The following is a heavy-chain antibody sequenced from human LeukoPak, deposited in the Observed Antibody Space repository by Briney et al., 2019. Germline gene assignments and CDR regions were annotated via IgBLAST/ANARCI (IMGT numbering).Heavy chain of an antibody. CDR1: GFTFSSNW. Sequence: GGSLRLSCAVSGFTFSSNWMCWVRQDPGKGLEWVANINQDGSVKNYVDSVKGRFTISRDNAKNSLYLQMNSLRAEDTAVYYCVVTTRSYPFDYWGQGTLVTVSS. V-gene: IGHV3-7*01. CDR2: INQDGSVK. CDR3: VVTTRSYPFDY. D-gene: IGHD4-23*01. J-gene: IGHJ4*02.